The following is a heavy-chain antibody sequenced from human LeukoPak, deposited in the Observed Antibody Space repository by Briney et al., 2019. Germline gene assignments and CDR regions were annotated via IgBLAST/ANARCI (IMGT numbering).Heavy chain of an antibody. CDR2: IIPIFGTA. Sequence: SSVKVSCKASGGTFSSYAISWVRQAPGQGLEWMGGIIPIFGTANYAQKFQGRVTITADESTSTAYMELSSLRSEDTAVYYCARSFLGGVVTYNWFGPWGQGTLVTVSS. CDR3: ARSFLGGVVTYNWFGP. D-gene: IGHD3-3*01. V-gene: IGHV1-69*01. J-gene: IGHJ5*02. CDR1: GGTFSSYA.